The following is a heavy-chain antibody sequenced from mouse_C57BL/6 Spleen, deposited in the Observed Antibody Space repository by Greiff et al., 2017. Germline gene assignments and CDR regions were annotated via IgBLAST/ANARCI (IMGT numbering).Heavy chain of an antibody. J-gene: IGHJ3*01. CDR1: GFTFTDYY. CDR3: ARSTYDWFAY. D-gene: IGHD2-12*01. Sequence: DVMLVESGGGLVQPGGSLSLSCAASGFTFTDYYMSWVRQPPGKALEWLGFIRNKANGYTTEYSASVKGRFTISRDNSQSILYLQMNALRAEDSATYYCARSTYDWFAYWGQGTLVTVSA. CDR2: IRNKANGYTT. V-gene: IGHV7-3*01.